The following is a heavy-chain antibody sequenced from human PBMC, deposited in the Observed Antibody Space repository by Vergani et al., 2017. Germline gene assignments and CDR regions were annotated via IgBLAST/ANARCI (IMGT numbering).Heavy chain of an antibody. D-gene: IGHD5-12*01. CDR1: GFTFSSYG. CDR2: IRYDGSNK. CDR3: AKDGTQVATIPPDY. J-gene: IGHJ4*02. Sequence: QVQLVESGGGVVQPGGSLRLSCAASGFTFSSYGMHWVRQAPGKGLEWVAFIRYDGSNKYYADSVKGRFTISRDKSKNTLYLQMNSLRAEDTAVYYCAKDGTQVATIPPDYWGQGTLVTVSS. V-gene: IGHV3-30*02.